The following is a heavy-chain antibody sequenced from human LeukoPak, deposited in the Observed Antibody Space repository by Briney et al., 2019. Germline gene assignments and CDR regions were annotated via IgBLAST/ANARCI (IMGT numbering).Heavy chain of an antibody. J-gene: IGHJ6*02. CDR2: IRSTGDT. CDR3: ARGGHCSTTSCSNYDGMDV. V-gene: IGHV3-48*01. CDR1: GFIFSQYS. D-gene: IGHD2-2*01. Sequence: GGSLRLSCAASGFIFSQYSINWVRQAPGKGLEWVSHIRSTGDTFYADSVKGRFTISRDNARNSLYLQMNSLRAEDTAMYYCARGGHCSTTSCSNYDGMDVWGQGTTVTVSS.